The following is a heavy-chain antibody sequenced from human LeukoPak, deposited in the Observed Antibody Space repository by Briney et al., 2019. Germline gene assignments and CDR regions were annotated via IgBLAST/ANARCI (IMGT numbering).Heavy chain of an antibody. CDR2: IGTAGDT. CDR3: ARGGSQMEVDY. CDR1: GFTFSSYD. Sequence: GGSLRLSCAASGFTFSSYDMHWVRQATGKGLEWISAIGTAGDTYYPGSVKGRFTISRENAKNSLYLQMNSLRAGDTAVYYCARGGSQMEVDYWGQGTLVTVSS. V-gene: IGHV3-13*01. D-gene: IGHD5-24*01. J-gene: IGHJ4*02.